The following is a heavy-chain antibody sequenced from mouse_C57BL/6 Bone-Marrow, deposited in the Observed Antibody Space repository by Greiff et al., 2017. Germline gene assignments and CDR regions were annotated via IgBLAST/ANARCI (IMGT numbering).Heavy chain of an antibody. CDR1: GYTFTSYG. D-gene: IGHD4-1*01. Sequence: VKLMESGAELARPGASVKLSCKASGYTFTSYGISWVKQRTGQGLEWIGEIYPRSGNTYYNEKFKGKATLTADKSSSTAYMELRSLTSEDSAVYFCAVGRRFAYWGQGTLVTVSA. V-gene: IGHV1-81*01. CDR2: IYPRSGNT. CDR3: AVGRRFAY. J-gene: IGHJ3*01.